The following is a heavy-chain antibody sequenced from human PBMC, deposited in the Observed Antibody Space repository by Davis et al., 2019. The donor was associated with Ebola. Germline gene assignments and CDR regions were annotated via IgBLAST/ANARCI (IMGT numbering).Heavy chain of an antibody. Sequence: GGSLRLSCAASGLTVSSNYMSWVRQAPGKGLEWVSVIYRDGRTYHADSVKGRFTISRDNSKNTVYLQMNSLRAEDTAVYYCTRHVSGDFWYFDLWGRGTLVTVSS. CDR1: GLTVSSNY. CDR2: IYRDGRT. J-gene: IGHJ2*01. V-gene: IGHV3-53*01. CDR3: TRHVSGDFWYFDL. D-gene: IGHD4-17*01.